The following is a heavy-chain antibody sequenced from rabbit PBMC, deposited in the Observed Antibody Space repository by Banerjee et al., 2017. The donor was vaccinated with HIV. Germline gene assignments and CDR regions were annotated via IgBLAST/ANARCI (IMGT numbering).Heavy chain of an antibody. CDR3: ARDLSYDDYAYFDL. D-gene: IGHD2-1*01. CDR1: GFSFSSGYW. V-gene: IGHV1S45*01. Sequence: QEQLVESGGGLVQPGASLTLTCTASGFSFSSGYWICWVRQAPGKGLEWIGCIGAGSGTTYYATWAKGRFTISKTSSTTVALQMTSLTAADTATYFCARDLSYDDYAYFDLWGQGTLVTVS. J-gene: IGHJ4*01. CDR2: IGAGSGTT.